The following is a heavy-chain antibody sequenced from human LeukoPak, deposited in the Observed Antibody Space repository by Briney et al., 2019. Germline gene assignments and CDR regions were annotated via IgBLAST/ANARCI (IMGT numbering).Heavy chain of an antibody. D-gene: IGHD6-13*01. CDR2: IYYSGST. CDR1: GGSISSYY. J-gene: IGHJ4*02. CDR3: ARAGSSTLLDY. Sequence: SETLSLTCTVSGGSISSYYWSWIRQPPGKGLEWIGYIYYSGSTNYNPSLTSRVTISVDTSKNQFSLKLSSVTAADTAVYYCARAGSSTLLDYWGQGTLVAVSS. V-gene: IGHV4-59*01.